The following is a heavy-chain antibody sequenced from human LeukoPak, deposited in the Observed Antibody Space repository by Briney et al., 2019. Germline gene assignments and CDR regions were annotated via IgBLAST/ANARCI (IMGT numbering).Heavy chain of an antibody. D-gene: IGHD6-13*01. CDR2: MYYSGST. V-gene: IGHV4-39*02. CDR3: ARDAFVAAAGYGFDY. J-gene: IGHJ4*02. CDR1: GGSISSSSYY. Sequence: SETLSLTCTVSGGSISSSSYYWGWIRQPPGKGLEWIGSMYYSGSTYYNPSLKSRVTISVDTSKNQFSMKLSSVTAADTAVYYRARDAFVAAAGYGFDYWGQGTLVTVSS.